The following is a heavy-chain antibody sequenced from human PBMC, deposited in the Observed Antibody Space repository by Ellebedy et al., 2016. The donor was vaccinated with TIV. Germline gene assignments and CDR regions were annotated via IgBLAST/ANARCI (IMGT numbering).Heavy chain of an antibody. D-gene: IGHD3-10*01. Sequence: GESLKISXAASGFTFSSFAMSWVRQAPGKGLEWVSAISGSGGTTYYADSVKGRFTISRDNSKNTLSLQMNSLRAEDTAVYYCFEFDVDWGQGTLVTVSS. V-gene: IGHV3-23*01. J-gene: IGHJ4*02. CDR3: FEFDVD. CDR2: ISGSGGTT. CDR1: GFTFSSFA.